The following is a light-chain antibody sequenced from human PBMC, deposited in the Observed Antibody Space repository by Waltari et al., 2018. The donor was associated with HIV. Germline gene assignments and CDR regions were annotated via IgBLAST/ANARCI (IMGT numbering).Light chain of an antibody. Sequence: QSVLTQPPSVSGAPGQRVTISCTGSSSNIGAGYDVHWYQQLPGPAPKLLIYGNSNRPSGVPDRFSGSKSGTSASLAITGLQAEDEADYYCQSYDSSLLWVFGGGTKLTVL. CDR1: SSNIGAGYD. J-gene: IGLJ3*02. V-gene: IGLV1-40*01. CDR3: QSYDSSLLWV. CDR2: GNS.